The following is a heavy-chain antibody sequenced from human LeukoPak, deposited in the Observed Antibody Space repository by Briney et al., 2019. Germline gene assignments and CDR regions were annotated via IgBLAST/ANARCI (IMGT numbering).Heavy chain of an antibody. V-gene: IGHV1-69*13. CDR2: VIPIFGTA. CDR1: GGTFSRYA. Sequence: SVTVSCKASGGTFSRYAISWVRQAPGQGLEWMGGVIPIFGTANYAQKFQGRVTITADESTSTAYMELSSLRSEDTAVYYCAREVGIAAAGFDYWGQGTLVTVSS. J-gene: IGHJ4*02. D-gene: IGHD6-13*01. CDR3: AREVGIAAAGFDY.